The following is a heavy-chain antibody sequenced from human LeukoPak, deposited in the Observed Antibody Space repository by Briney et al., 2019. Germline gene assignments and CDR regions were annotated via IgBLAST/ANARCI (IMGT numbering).Heavy chain of an antibody. D-gene: IGHD1-26*01. CDR2: ITSSSSYI. J-gene: IGHJ6*03. CDR1: GFTFSSYN. CDR3: ARDPYSGNYGAYYYYYMDV. Sequence: GSLRLSCAASGFTFSSYNMNWVRQAPGKGLEWVSSITSSSSYIYYADSLEGRFTISRDNAKNSLYLQMDSLRVEDTAEYYCARDPYSGNYGAYYYYYMDVWGKGTTVTVSS. V-gene: IGHV3-21*06.